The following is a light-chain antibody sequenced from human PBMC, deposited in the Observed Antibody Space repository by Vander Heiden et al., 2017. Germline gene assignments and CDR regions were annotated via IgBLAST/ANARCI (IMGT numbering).Light chain of an antibody. V-gene: IGLV2-14*01. J-gene: IGLJ3*02. CDR1: SNDIGGYDY. CDR2: DVT. Sequence: QSALTQPASVSGSPGQSITISCTGTSNDIGGYDYVSWYQQHPGRAPKLMIFDVTQRPSGVSNRFSGSKSGNTASLSISGLQADDEADYYCISYTARSTWVFGGGTKLTVL. CDR3: ISYTARSTWV.